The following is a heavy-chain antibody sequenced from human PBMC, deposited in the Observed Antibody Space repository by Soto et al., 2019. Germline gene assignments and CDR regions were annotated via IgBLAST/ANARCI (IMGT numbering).Heavy chain of an antibody. D-gene: IGHD2-15*01. V-gene: IGHV3-7*01. CDR1: GFTFSTYY. CDR3: ARDRGYCRGGTCYSVLDS. CDR2: IKQDGSET. Sequence: SLRLSCAASGFTFSTYYMNWVRQAPGKGLEWVATIKQDGSETYYVDSVKGRFTISRDDAMTSLFLQMNSLRAEDTAVYYCARDRGYCRGGTCYSVLDSWGQETLVTVSS. J-gene: IGHJ4*02.